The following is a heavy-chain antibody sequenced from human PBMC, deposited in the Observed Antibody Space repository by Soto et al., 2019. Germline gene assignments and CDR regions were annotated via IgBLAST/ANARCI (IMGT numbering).Heavy chain of an antibody. D-gene: IGHD6-19*01. J-gene: IGHJ4*01. CDR2: ISGSGCST. V-gene: IGHV3-23*01. Sequence: PGGSHRHSCTASGCNCISYAMSWVRQATGKGLEWVSAISGSGCSTYYADSVKGRFTISRDNSKNTLYLQMNSLSAEDTAVYYCAKEADSSVSSGYFDYWGHGTLVTVSS. CDR1: GCNCISYA. CDR3: AKEADSSVSSGYFDY.